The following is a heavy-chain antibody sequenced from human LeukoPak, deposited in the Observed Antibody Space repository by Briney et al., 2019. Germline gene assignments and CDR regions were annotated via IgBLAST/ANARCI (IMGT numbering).Heavy chain of an antibody. J-gene: IGHJ3*02. CDR2: IYYSGTT. CDR3: ARQNCGGGRCYSGFPPEDAFDI. D-gene: IGHD2-15*01. CDR1: GDSIGSNIYY. Sequence: PSETLSLTCTVSGDSIGSNIYYWAWIRQPPGQGLEWIGSIYYSGTTYYNPSLKSRVTISVDTSKNQFSLKLSSVTAADTAVYYCARQNCGGGRCYSGFPPEDAFDIWGQGTMVIVSS. V-gene: IGHV4-39*01.